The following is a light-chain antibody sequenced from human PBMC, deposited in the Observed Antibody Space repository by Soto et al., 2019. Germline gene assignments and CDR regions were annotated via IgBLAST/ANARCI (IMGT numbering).Light chain of an antibody. CDR3: QHYVTWPLT. J-gene: IGKJ4*01. V-gene: IGKV3-15*01. CDR2: DTS. Sequence: ENVMTQSRATLSVSPGEGGTLSCRASQGIGDTLAWYQQTPGQTPRLIIYDTSIRATGVPARFSGSRSGAECTLTISSLQSEDVAVYYCQHYVTWPLTLGQGTKVDIK. CDR1: QGIGDT.